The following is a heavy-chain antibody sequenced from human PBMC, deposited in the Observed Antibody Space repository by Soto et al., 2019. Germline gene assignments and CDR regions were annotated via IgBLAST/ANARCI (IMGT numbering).Heavy chain of an antibody. CDR2: IYHGGRT. D-gene: IGHD2-8*01. Sequence: SEPMSHTCTVYGGTITNYVWRLMRQPPGTGLEWIGHIYHGGRTNYSPSLRSRVTMSLDSSKNQFSLNLSSVTAADTAVYFCARDPGYCTNGVCPIFDFWGQGLLVTVSS. J-gene: IGHJ4*02. CDR3: ARDPGYCTNGVCPIFDF. CDR1: GGTITNYV. V-gene: IGHV4-59*01.